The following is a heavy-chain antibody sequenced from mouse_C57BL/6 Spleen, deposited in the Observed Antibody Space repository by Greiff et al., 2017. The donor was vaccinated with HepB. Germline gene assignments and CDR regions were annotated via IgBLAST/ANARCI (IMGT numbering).Heavy chain of an antibody. J-gene: IGHJ1*03. D-gene: IGHD1-1*01. CDR1: GYTFTSYW. CDR2: IDPSDSYT. V-gene: IGHV1-50*01. Sequence: QVQLQQPGAELVKPGASVKLSCKASGYTFTSYWMQWVKQRPGQGLEWIGEIDPSDSYTNYNQKFKGKATLTVYTSSSTAYMQLSSLTSEDSAVYYCARKRNYGSSYDWYFDVWGTGTTVTVSS. CDR3: ARKRNYGSSYDWYFDV.